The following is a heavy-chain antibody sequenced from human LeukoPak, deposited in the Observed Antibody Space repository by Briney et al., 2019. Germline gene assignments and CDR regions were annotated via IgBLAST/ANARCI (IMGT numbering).Heavy chain of an antibody. CDR1: GGSISSYY. J-gene: IGHJ6*04. V-gene: IGHV4-59*01. CDR2: IYYSGST. Sequence: PSETLSLTCTVSGGSISSYYWSWVRQPPGKGLEWIGYIYYSGSTNYNPSLTSRGTISVDTSKNQFSLKLSSVTAADTAVYYCARGSGEYYYYGMDVWGKGTTVTVSS. CDR3: ARGSGEYYYYGMDV. D-gene: IGHD3-10*01.